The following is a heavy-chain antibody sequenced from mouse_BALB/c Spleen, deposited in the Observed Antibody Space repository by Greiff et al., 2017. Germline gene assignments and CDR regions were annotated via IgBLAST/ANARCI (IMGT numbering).Heavy chain of an antibody. Sequence: QVQLKESGPGLVQPSQSLSITCTVSGFSLTSYGVHWVRQSPGKGLEWLGVIWSGGSTDYNAAFISRLSISKDNSKSQVFFKMNSLQANDTAIYYCSRNFGATRFFFFAYWGQGTLVTVSA. J-gene: IGHJ3*01. V-gene: IGHV2-2*02. CDR1: GFSLTSYG. CDR3: SRNFGATRFFFFAY. CDR2: IWSGGST. D-gene: IGHD3-1*01.